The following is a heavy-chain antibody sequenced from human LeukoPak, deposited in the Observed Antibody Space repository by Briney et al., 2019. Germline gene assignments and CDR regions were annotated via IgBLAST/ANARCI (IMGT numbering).Heavy chain of an antibody. CDR2: IDSSSSTI. CDR1: GFPFTTYN. D-gene: IGHD3-16*02. Sequence: GGSLRHSCAVSGFPFTTYNMNWVRQAPGKGLEWVSYIDSSSSTIYYADSVKGRFTVSRDNAKNSLDLQMNSLRSEDTAVYYCVRDRGISFYFDYWGQGTLVTVSS. J-gene: IGHJ4*02. V-gene: IGHV3-48*01. CDR3: VRDRGISFYFDY.